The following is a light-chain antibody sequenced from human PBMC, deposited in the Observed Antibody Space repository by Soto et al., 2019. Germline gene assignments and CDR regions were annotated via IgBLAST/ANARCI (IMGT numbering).Light chain of an antibody. J-gene: IGLJ1*01. Sequence: QSVLTQPPSASGTPGQRVTVPCSGRSSNIGSKTVNWYQQLPGTAPKLLIYSNNQRPSGVPDRFSGSKSGTSASLAISGLQSDDEADYYCAAWDDSLHGYVFGTGTQLTVL. V-gene: IGLV1-44*01. CDR2: SNN. CDR1: SSNIGSKT. CDR3: AAWDDSLHGYV.